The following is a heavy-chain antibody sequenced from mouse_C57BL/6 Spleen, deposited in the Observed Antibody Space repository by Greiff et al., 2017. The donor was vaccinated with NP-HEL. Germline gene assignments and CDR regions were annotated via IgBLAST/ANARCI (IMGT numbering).Heavy chain of an antibody. J-gene: IGHJ4*01. V-gene: IGHV1-15*01. Sequence: LVESGAELVRPGASVTLSCKASGYTFTDYEMHWVKQTPVHGLEWIGAIDPETGGTAYNQKFNGKAILTADKSSSTAYMELRSLTSEDSAVYYCTIRNPYYYAMDYWGQGTSVTVSS. CDR1: GYTFTDYE. D-gene: IGHD2-1*01. CDR2: IDPETGGT. CDR3: TIRNPYYYAMDY.